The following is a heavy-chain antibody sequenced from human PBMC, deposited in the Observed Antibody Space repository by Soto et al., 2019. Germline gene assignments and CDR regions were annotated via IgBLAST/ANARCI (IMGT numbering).Heavy chain of an antibody. V-gene: IGHV3-23*01. J-gene: IGHJ6*02. D-gene: IGHD1-20*01. CDR2: ISGSGGST. Sequence: PGGSLRLSCAASGFTFSSYAMSWVRQAPGEGLEWVSAISGSGGSTYYADSVKGRFTISRDNSKNTLYLQMNSLRAEDTAVYYCAKSRYNWNYNYYYGMDVWGQGTTVTVSS. CDR1: GFTFSSYA. CDR3: AKSRYNWNYNYYYGMDV.